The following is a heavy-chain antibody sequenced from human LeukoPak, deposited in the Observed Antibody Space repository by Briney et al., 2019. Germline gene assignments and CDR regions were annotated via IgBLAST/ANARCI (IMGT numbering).Heavy chain of an antibody. D-gene: IGHD6-19*01. Sequence: SETLSLTCTVSGGSISSYYWNWIRQPPGKGLEWIGEINHSGSTNYNPSLKSRVTISVDTSKNQFSLKLSSVTAADTAVYYCARHGYSSGWFDYWGQGTLVTVSS. CDR2: INHSGST. CDR1: GGSISSYY. CDR3: ARHGYSSGWFDY. V-gene: IGHV4-34*01. J-gene: IGHJ4*02.